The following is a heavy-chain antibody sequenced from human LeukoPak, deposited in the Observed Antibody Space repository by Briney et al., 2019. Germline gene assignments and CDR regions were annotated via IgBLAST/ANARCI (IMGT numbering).Heavy chain of an antibody. Sequence: ASVKVSCKASGGTFISYAISWVRQAPGQGLEWMGGIIPIFGTANYAQKFQGRVTITADESTSTAYMELSSLRSEDTAVYYCARGYSSSWYWFDYWGQGTLVTVSS. V-gene: IGHV1-69*13. CDR3: ARGYSSSWYWFDY. CDR1: GGTFISYA. CDR2: IIPIFGTA. D-gene: IGHD6-13*01. J-gene: IGHJ4*02.